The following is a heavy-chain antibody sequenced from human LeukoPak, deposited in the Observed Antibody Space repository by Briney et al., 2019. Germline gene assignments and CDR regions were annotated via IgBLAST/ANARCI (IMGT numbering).Heavy chain of an antibody. J-gene: IGHJ5*02. CDR3: ARNKRIVVVPAAPNWFDP. Sequence: GASVKVSCKASGYTFTGYYMHWVRQAPGQGLEWKGWINPNSGGTNYAQKFQGRVTMTRDTSISTAYMELSRLRSDDTAVYYCARNKRIVVVPAAPNWFDPWGQGTLVTVSS. CDR1: GYTFTGYY. CDR2: INPNSGGT. V-gene: IGHV1-2*02. D-gene: IGHD2-2*01.